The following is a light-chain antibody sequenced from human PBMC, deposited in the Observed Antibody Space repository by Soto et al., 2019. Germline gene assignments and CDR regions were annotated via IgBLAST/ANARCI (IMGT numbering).Light chain of an antibody. CDR3: QQRASWPPD. J-gene: IGKJ3*01. Sequence: VLTQSPATLSLSPGERATLSCRASQSVGTSLAWYQQKPGRAPNLLIYDASNRATGVPARFSGSGSETDFTLTITNLDPADFAVYYCQQRASWPPDFGPGTKVDIK. V-gene: IGKV3-11*01. CDR2: DAS. CDR1: QSVGTS.